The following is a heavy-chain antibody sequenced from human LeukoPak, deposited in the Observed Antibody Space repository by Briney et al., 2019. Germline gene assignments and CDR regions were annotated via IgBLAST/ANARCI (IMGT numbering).Heavy chain of an antibody. D-gene: IGHD2-15*01. CDR1: GGSISSGDYY. J-gene: IGHJ4*02. CDR3: ARGDCSGGSCYDY. CDR2: IYYSGST. V-gene: IGHV4-30-4*01. Sequence: SQTLSLTCTVSGGSISSGDYYWSWIRQPPGKGLEWIGYIYYSGSTYYNPSLKSRVTISVDTSKNQFSLKLSSVTAADTAVYYCARGDCSGGSCYDYWGQGTLVTVSS.